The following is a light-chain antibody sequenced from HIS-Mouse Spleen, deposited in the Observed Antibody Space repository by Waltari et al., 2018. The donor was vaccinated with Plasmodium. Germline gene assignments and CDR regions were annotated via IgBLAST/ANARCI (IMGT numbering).Light chain of an antibody. J-gene: IGKJ2*01. CDR3: QQYGSSPYT. CDR2: GAS. Sequence: EIVLTQSPGTLSLSPGERATLSCRASQSVSSSYLAWYQQKPGQEPRLLSYGASSRATGIPDRFSGSGSGTDFTLTISRLEPEDFAVYYCQQYGSSPYTFGQGTKLEIK. CDR1: QSVSSSY. V-gene: IGKV3-20*01.